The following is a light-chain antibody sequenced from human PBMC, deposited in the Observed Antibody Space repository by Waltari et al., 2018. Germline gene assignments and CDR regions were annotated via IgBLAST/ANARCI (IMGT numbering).Light chain of an antibody. V-gene: IGKV3-20*01. J-gene: IGKJ1*01. Sequence: EIVLTQSPGTLSLSLGERATVSCRASPSVSRALAWYQQKPGQAPRLLIYGASTRATGIPDRFSGRGSGTDFSLTISILEPDDFAVYYCQHYLRLPVTFGQGTTVEI. CDR1: PSVSRA. CDR3: QHYLRLPVT. CDR2: GAS.